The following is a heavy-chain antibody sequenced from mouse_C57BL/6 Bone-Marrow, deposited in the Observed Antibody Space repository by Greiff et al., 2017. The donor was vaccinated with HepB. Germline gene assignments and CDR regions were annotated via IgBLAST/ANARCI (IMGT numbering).Heavy chain of an antibody. CDR3: ARGSSGFYAMDY. J-gene: IGHJ4*01. D-gene: IGHD3-2*02. CDR2: IHPNSGST. Sequence: QVQLQQPGAELVKPGASVKLSCKASGYTFTSYWMHWVKQRPGRGLEWIGMIHPNSGSTNYNEKFKSKATLTVDKSSSTAYMQLSSLTSEDSAVYYCARGSSGFYAMDYGGQGTSVTVSS. V-gene: IGHV1-64*01. CDR1: GYTFTSYW.